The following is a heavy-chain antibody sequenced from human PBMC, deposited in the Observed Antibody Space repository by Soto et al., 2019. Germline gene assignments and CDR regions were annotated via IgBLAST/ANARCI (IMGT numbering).Heavy chain of an antibody. CDR3: SIGSWSAETFDV. Sequence: QVHLIQSGAEVKKPGSSVKVSCKAAGGTFNTYTLIWVRQAPGHGLEWMGRIIPMLTVTNSAQKFQGRLTLTADKSTGTAFMELTSLRSDDTAVYYCSIGSWSAETFDVWGQRTMVTVSS. CDR1: GGTFNTYT. CDR2: IIPMLTVT. V-gene: IGHV1-69*02. J-gene: IGHJ3*01. D-gene: IGHD2-2*01.